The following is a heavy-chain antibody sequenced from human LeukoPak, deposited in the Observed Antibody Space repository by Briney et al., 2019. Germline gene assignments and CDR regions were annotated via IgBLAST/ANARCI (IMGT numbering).Heavy chain of an antibody. CDR1: GFTFSDYY. V-gene: IGHV3-11*05. CDR3: AREDGYSSSWYSDY. Sequence: PGGSLRLSCAASGFTFSDYYMSWIRQAPGKGLEWVSDISSTSINTNYADSVKGRFPISRDNAKNSLYLQMNSLRAEDTAVYYCAREDGYSSSWYSDYWGQGTLVTVSS. D-gene: IGHD6-13*01. J-gene: IGHJ4*02. CDR2: ISSTSINT.